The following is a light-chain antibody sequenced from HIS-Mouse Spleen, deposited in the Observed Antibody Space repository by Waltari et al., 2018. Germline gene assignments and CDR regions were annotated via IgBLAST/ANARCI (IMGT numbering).Light chain of an antibody. CDR3: SSYAGSNNLV. CDR2: EVS. Sequence: QSALTQPPSASGSPGQSVTISCTGTSSDVGGYNYVSWYQQHPGKAPKLMIYEVSKRPSGAPDRFSGSKSGKTASLTVSGLQAEDEADYYCSSYAGSNNLVFGGGTKLTVL. J-gene: IGLJ3*02. V-gene: IGLV2-8*01. CDR1: SSDVGGYNY.